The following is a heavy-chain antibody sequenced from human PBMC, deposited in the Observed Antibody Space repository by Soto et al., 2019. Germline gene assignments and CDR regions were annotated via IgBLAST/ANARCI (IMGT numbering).Heavy chain of an antibody. V-gene: IGHV4-59*01. CDR2: IYYSGST. D-gene: IGHD3-3*01. CDR3: ARVPRTRYYYYYGMDV. CDR1: GGPTSSYY. J-gene: IGHJ6*02. Sequence: PSETLSLTSTVSGGPTSSYYWRCIRQPPGKGLEWIGYIYYSGSTNYNPSLKSRVTISVDTSKNQLSLKLSSVTAADTAVYYCARVPRTRYYYYYGMDVWGQGTTVT.